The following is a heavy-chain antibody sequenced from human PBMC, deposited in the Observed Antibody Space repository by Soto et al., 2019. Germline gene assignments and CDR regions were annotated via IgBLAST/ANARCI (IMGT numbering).Heavy chain of an antibody. CDR2: IIPIFGTA. J-gene: IGHJ5*02. CDR3: VFSFPSSVYYDFWSGYYSGWFDP. CDR1: GGTFSSCA. Sequence: SVKVSCKAPGGTFSSCAISWVRQAPGQGLEWMGGIIPIFGTANYAQKFQGRVTITADESTSTADMELSSLRSEDTAVYYCVFSFPSSVYYDFWSGYYSGWFDPWGQGTLVTVSS. D-gene: IGHD3-3*01. V-gene: IGHV1-69*13.